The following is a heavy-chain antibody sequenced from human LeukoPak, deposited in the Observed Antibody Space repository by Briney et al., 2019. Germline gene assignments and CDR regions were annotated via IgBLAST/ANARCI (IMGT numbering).Heavy chain of an antibody. CDR3: ARVGTASSRDY. J-gene: IGHJ4*02. CDR2: ISSRSSNT. D-gene: IGHD6-13*01. V-gene: IGHV3-11*05. Sequence: PGGSLRLSCAASGFTFSDSYMSWIRQAPGKGLEWVSYISSRSSNTDYADSVKGRFTTSRDNAKNSLYLQMNSLRAEDTAVYYCARVGTASSRDYWGQGTLVTVSS. CDR1: GFTFSDSY.